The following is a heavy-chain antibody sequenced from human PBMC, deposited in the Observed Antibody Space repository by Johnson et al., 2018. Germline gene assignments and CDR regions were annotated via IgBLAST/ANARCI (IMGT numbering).Heavy chain of an antibody. D-gene: IGHD6-25*01. V-gene: IGHV3-23*01. CDR1: GFAFSTYA. Sequence: EVQLLETGGGLVQPGGSLRLSCAASGFAFSTYAMSWVRQAPGKGLEWVSAITDAGGSTDYVDSVQGRFTVSRENSKNTLNLQMNSLTDEETAVYYCSKVATPQTAVLAEYVQLWGQGTLVSVSS. CDR3: SKVATPQTAVLAEYVQL. CDR2: ITDAGGST. J-gene: IGHJ1*01.